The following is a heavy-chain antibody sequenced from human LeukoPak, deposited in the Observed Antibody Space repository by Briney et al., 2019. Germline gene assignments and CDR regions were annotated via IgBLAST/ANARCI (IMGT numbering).Heavy chain of an antibody. V-gene: IGHV1-69*05. CDR3: ASKRVQSPYYFDY. Sequence: STVKVSCKASGGTFSSYAISWVRQAPGQGLEWMGGIIPIFGTANYAQKFQGRVTITTDESTSTAYMELSSLRSEDTAVYYCASKRVQSPYYFDYWGQGTLVTVSS. D-gene: IGHD4-11*01. CDR2: IIPIFGTA. J-gene: IGHJ4*02. CDR1: GGTFSSYA.